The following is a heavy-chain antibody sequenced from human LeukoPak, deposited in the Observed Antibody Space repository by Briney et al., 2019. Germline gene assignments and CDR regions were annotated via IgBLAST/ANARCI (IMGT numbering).Heavy chain of an antibody. CDR2: IYYSGST. J-gene: IGHJ3*02. V-gene: IGHV4-59*01. Sequence: SETLSLTCTVSGGSISSYYWSWIRQPPGKGLEWIGYIYYSGSTNYNPSLKSRVTISVDTSKNQFSLKLSSVTAADTAVYYCASAEQPRPGAFDIWGQGTMVTVST. CDR3: ASAEQPRPGAFDI. CDR1: GGSISSYY. D-gene: IGHD6-13*01.